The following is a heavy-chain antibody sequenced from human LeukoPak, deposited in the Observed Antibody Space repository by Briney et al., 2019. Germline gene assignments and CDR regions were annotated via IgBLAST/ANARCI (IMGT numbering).Heavy chain of an antibody. CDR2: IIPIFGTA. CDR3: ARSPRIAAAGTDAFDI. Sequence: SVKVSCKASGGTFSSYAISWVRQAPGQGLEWMGGIIPIFGTANYAQKFQGRVTITTDESTSTAYMELSSLRSEDTAVYYCARSPRIAAAGTDAFDIWGQGTMVTVSS. CDR1: GGTFSSYA. V-gene: IGHV1-69*05. J-gene: IGHJ3*02. D-gene: IGHD6-13*01.